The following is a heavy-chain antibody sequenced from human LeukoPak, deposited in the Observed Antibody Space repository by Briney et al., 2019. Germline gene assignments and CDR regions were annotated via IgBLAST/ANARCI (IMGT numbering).Heavy chain of an antibody. V-gene: IGHV4-4*09. CDR2: IYTSGST. J-gene: IGHJ4*02. CDR1: GGSISSYY. D-gene: IGHD6-6*01. Sequence: SETLSLTCTVSGGSISSYYWSWLRQPPGKGLEWLGYIYTSGSTNYNPSLKSRVTISVDTSKNQFSLKLSSVTAADTAVYYCASRGGAALGFDYWGQGTLVTVSS. CDR3: ASRGGAALGFDY.